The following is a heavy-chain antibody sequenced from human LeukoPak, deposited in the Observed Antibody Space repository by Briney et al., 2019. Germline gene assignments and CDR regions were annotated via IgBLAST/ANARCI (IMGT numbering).Heavy chain of an antibody. CDR2: IGTAGDT. CDR1: GFTFSSYD. V-gene: IGHV3-13*01. CDR3: AREYRSGDGSSSAFDI. Sequence: GGSLRLSCAASGFTFSSYDMHWVRQATGKGLEWVSAIGTAGDTYYPGSVKGRFTISRENAKNSLYLQMNSLRAGDTAVYYCAREYRSGDGSSSAFDIWGQGTMVTVSS. D-gene: IGHD2-21*02. J-gene: IGHJ3*02.